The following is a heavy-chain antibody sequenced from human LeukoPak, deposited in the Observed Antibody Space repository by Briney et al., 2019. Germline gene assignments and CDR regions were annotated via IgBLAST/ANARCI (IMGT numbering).Heavy chain of an antibody. V-gene: IGHV3-23*01. Sequence: GGSLRLSCAASGLTFTSYAMSWVRQAPGKGLEWVSDISGSGGSTYYADSVKGRFTISRDNSRNTLYLQMNSLRAEDTAVYYCAKGCHSSAYYSYFQHWGQGTLVTVSS. CDR3: AKGCHSSAYYSYFQH. CDR1: GLTFTSYA. J-gene: IGHJ1*01. D-gene: IGHD3-22*01. CDR2: ISGSGGST.